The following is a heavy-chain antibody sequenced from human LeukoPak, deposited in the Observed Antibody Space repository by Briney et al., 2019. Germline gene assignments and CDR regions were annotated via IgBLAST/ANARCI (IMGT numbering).Heavy chain of an antibody. CDR1: GYTFTSYY. J-gene: IGHJ5*02. V-gene: IGHV1-46*01. CDR2: ISPSGGST. Sequence: GASVKVSCKASGYTFTSYYMHWVRQAPGQGLEWMGIISPSGGSTSYAQKFQGRVTMTRDTSTSTVYMELSSLRSEDTAVYYCARRRSGHKRENWFDPWGQGTLVTVSS. CDR3: ARRRSGHKRENWFDP. D-gene: IGHD6-19*01.